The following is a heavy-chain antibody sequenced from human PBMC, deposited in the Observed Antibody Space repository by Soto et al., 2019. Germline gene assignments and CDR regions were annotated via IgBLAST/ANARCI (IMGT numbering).Heavy chain of an antibody. V-gene: IGHV3-15*01. J-gene: IGHJ6*03. CDR2: IKSKTDGGTT. CDR1: GFTFSNAW. CDR3: TTIGGDYLLGYYYMDV. Sequence: GGSLRLSCAASGFTFSNAWMSWVRQAPGKGLEWVGRIKSKTDGGTTDYAAPVKGRFTISRDDSKNTLYLQMNSLKTEDTAVYYCTTIGGDYLLGYYYMDVWGKGTTVTVSS. D-gene: IGHD4-17*01.